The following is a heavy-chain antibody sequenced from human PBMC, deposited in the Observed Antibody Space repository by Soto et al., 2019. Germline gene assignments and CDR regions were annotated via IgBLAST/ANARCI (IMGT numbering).Heavy chain of an antibody. CDR1: GFTFSSYA. D-gene: IGHD3-3*01. CDR2: ISGSGGST. CDR3: AKDGSXRITIFGVVITPPYFDY. Sequence: HPGGSLRLSCAASGFTFSSYAMSWVRQAPGKGLEWVSAISGSGGSTYCADSVRGRFTISRDNSKNTLYLQMNSLRAEDTAVYYCAKDGSXRITIFGVVITPPYFDYWGQGTLVTVSS. V-gene: IGHV3-23*01. J-gene: IGHJ4*02.